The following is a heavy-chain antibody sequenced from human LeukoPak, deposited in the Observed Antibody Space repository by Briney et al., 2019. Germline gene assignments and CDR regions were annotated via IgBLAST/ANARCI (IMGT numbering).Heavy chain of an antibody. CDR1: GFTFNSYG. V-gene: IGHV3-33*01. CDR3: ARDSYYYDSSGSLDY. CDR2: IRYDGSNK. J-gene: IGHJ4*02. Sequence: GGSLRLSCAASGFTFNSYGMHWVRQAPGKGLECVVVIRYDGSNKYYADSVKGRFTISRDNSKNTLYLQMNSLRAEDTAVYYCARDSYYYDSSGSLDYWGQGTLVTVSS. D-gene: IGHD3-22*01.